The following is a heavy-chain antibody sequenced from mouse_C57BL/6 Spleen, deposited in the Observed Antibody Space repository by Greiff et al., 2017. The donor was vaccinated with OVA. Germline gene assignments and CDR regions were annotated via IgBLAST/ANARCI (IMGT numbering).Heavy chain of an antibody. V-gene: IGHV1-18*01. CDR2: INPNNGGT. CDR3: ARGEDYYGSSHWYCDV. CDR1: GYTFTDYN. D-gene: IGHD1-1*01. J-gene: IGHJ1*03. Sequence: EVQLQESGPELVKPGASVKIPCKASGYTFTDYNMDWVKQSHGKSLEWIGDINPNNGGTIYNQKFKGKATLTVDKSSSTAYMALRSLTSEDTAVYYCARGEDYYGSSHWYCDVWGTGTTVTVSP.